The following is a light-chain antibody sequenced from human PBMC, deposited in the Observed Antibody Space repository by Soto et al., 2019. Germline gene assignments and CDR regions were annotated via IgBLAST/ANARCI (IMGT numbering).Light chain of an antibody. Sequence: QSALTQPASVSGAPGQSITISCTGTSSDVGGYDFVSWYQHHPGKVPKLIIYGVSKRPSGVPDRFSGSKSGNTASLTISGLQAEDEADYYCCSYAGSYTYVVFGGGTKLTVL. V-gene: IGLV2-11*01. CDR3: CSYAGSYTYVV. J-gene: IGLJ2*01. CDR1: SSDVGGYDF. CDR2: GVS.